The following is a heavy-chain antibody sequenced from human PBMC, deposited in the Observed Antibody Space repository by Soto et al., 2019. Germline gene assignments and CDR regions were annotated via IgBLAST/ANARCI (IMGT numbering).Heavy chain of an antibody. Sequence: EVQLLESGGGLVQPGGSLKLSCAASGFTFSSNSMSWVRQAPAKGLEWVSGISGSGYSTYYANSVKGRFTTSRDNSKSTLYLQMNSLRAEDTAVYYCAKSRGDRWTTYYFDYWGQGTLVTVSS. D-gene: IGHD4-17*01. J-gene: IGHJ4*02. CDR1: GFTFSSNS. V-gene: IGHV3-23*01. CDR2: ISGSGYST. CDR3: AKSRGDRWTTYYFDY.